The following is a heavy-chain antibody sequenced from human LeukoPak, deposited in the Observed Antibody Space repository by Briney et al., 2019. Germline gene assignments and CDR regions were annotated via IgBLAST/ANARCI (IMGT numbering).Heavy chain of an antibody. CDR3: ARTSTGYSRSRDYYYYYLDV. CDR2: IRPSGDNT. D-gene: IGHD5-12*01. V-gene: IGHV3-23*01. Sequence: GGSLRLSCAASGFTFSSYDMTWVRQAPGRGLEWVSSIRPSGDNTYYADSVKGRFTISRDNSKNTLFLQMNSLRAEDTAVFYCARTSTGYSRSRDYYYYYLDVWGKGTTVTVSS. J-gene: IGHJ6*03. CDR1: GFTFSSYD.